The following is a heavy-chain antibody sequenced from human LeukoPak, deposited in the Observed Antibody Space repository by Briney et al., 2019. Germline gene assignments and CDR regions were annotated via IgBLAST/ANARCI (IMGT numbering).Heavy chain of an antibody. Sequence: ASVKVSCKASGYTFTGYYMHWVRQAPGQGLEWMGWINPNSGGTNYAQKFQGRVTMTRDTSISTAYMELSRLRSDDTAVYYCARGVYQLLSFGAFDIWGQGTMVTVSS. CDR2: INPNSGGT. V-gene: IGHV1-2*02. CDR1: GYTFTGYY. CDR3: ARGVYQLLSFGAFDI. D-gene: IGHD2-2*01. J-gene: IGHJ3*02.